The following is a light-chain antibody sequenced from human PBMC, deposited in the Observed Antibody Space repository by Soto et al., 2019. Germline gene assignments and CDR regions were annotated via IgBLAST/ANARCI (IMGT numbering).Light chain of an antibody. J-gene: IGKJ3*01. V-gene: IGKV1-5*03. CDR1: QSVSSW. CDR2: KAS. CDR3: HHYNS. Sequence: DIQMTQSPSTLSASVGDRVTITCRASQSVSSWLAWYQQKPGKAPKLLIYKASSLESGVPSRFSGSGSGTEVTLTISSLQPDDSATYYGHHYNSFGPGTKVDIK.